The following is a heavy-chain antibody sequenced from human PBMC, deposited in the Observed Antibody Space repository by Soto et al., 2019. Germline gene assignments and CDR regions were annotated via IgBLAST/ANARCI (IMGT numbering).Heavy chain of an antibody. V-gene: IGHV3-33*01. Sequence: GGSLRLSCAASGFTFSSYGMHWVRQAPGKGLEWVAVIWYDGSNKYYADSVKGRFTISRDNSKNTLYLQMNSLRAEDTAVYYCARGIVVPAATFDYWGQGTLVTVSS. CDR3: ARGIVVPAATFDY. D-gene: IGHD2-2*01. J-gene: IGHJ4*02. CDR2: IWYDGSNK. CDR1: GFTFSSYG.